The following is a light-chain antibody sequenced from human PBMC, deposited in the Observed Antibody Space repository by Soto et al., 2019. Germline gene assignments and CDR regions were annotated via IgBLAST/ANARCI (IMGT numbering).Light chain of an antibody. CDR3: QQYDNLPLT. CDR2: DAS. Sequence: DIQMTQSPSSLSASVGDRVTITGQASQDIKNYLNWYQQKSGKAPKLLIYDASDLETGAPSRFSGSGSGTDFTFTINSLQPEDIATYYCQQYDNLPLTFGGGTKVDIK. J-gene: IGKJ4*01. CDR1: QDIKNY. V-gene: IGKV1-33*01.